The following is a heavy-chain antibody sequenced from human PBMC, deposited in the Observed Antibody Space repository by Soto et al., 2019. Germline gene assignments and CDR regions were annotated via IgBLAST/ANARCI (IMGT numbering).Heavy chain of an antibody. CDR2: ISAYNGNT. V-gene: IGHV1-18*01. CDR3: AGGYHDYEGFYYYYGTDV. Sequence: ASVKVSCKASGYTLTSYGISWVRQAPGQGLEWMGWISAYNGNTNYAQKLQGRVTMTTDTSTSTAYMELRSLRSDDTAVYYCAGGYHDYEGFYYYYGTDVWGQGTTVTVSS. J-gene: IGHJ6*02. CDR1: GYTLTSYG. D-gene: IGHD4-17*01.